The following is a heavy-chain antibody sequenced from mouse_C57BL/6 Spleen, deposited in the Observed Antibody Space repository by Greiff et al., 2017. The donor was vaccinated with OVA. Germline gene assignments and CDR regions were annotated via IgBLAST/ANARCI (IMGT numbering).Heavy chain of an antibody. CDR2: IHPNSGST. Sequence: VQLKQPGAELVKPGASVKLSCKASGYTFTSYWMHWVKQRPGQGLEWIGMIHPNSGSTNYNEKFKSKATLTVAKSSSTAYMQLSSLTSEDSAVYYCARPSVVEGYYYAMDYWGQGTSVTVSS. J-gene: IGHJ4*01. CDR3: ARPSVVEGYYYAMDY. CDR1: GYTFTSYW. V-gene: IGHV1-64*01. D-gene: IGHD1-1*01.